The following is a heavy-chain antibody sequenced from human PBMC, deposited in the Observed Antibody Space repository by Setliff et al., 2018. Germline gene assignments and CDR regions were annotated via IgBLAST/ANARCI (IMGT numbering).Heavy chain of an antibody. D-gene: IGHD1-26*01. CDR3: AKDIRPGGELPGDYYGMDV. V-gene: IGHV3-74*01. J-gene: IGHJ6*02. CDR2: INKDGDGT. CDR1: GFSFNNYW. Sequence: GGSLRLSCEASGFSFNNYWMYWVRQVPGKGLVWVSGINKDGDGTRYADSVRGRFTISRDNARNSLYLQMNSLRAEDTALYYCAKDIRPGGELPGDYYGMDVWGQGTTVTVSS.